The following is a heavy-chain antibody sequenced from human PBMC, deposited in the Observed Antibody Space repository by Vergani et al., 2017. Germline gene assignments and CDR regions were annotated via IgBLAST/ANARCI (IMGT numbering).Heavy chain of an antibody. Sequence: QVQLVQSGAEVKKPGSSVKVSCKASGGTFSSYAISWVRQAPGQGLEWMGRIIPIFGTANYAQKFQGRVTITADESTSTAYMELSSLRSEDTAVYYCARDREGEEYSSSINQYYYYYYMDVWGKGTTVTVSS. V-gene: IGHV1-69*18. J-gene: IGHJ6*03. CDR2: IIPIFGTA. CDR1: GGTFSSYA. CDR3: ARDREGEEYSSSINQYYYYYYMDV. D-gene: IGHD6-6*01.